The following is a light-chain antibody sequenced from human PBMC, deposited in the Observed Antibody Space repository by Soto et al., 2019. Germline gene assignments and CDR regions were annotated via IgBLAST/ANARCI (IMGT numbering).Light chain of an antibody. CDR3: QTWGTYVV. J-gene: IGLJ2*01. V-gene: IGLV4-69*01. Sequence: QPVLTQSPSASASLGASVKLTCTLSSGHSSYTIAWHQQQPEKGPRYLMNLNSDGSHKKGDGIPDRFSGSSSGAERYLTISSLQSEDEADYYCQTWGTYVVFGGGTKVTVL. CDR2: LNSDGSH. CDR1: SGHSSYT.